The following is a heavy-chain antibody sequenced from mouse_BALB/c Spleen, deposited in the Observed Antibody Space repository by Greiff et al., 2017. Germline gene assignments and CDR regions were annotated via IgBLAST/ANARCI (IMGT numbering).Heavy chain of an antibody. CDR2: ISDGGSYT. CDR3: ARDRTTVKAMDY. V-gene: IGHV5-4*02. Sequence: DVHLVESGGGLVKPGGSLKLSCAASGFTFSDYYMYWVRQTPEKRLEWVATISDGGSYTYYPDSVKGRFTISRDNAKNNLYLQMSGLKSEDTAMYYCARDRTTVKAMDYWGQGTAVTVSS. J-gene: IGHJ4*01. D-gene: IGHD1-1*01. CDR1: GFTFSDYY.